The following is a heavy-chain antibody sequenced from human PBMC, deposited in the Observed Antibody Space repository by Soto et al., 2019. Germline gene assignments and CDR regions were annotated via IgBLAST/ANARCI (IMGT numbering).Heavy chain of an antibody. V-gene: IGHV3-7*04. CDR3: AMGAYQLTFS. Sequence: EVQLVESGGDLVQPGGSLRLSCAASGFTFSSYWMSWVRQAPGKGLEWVANIKQDGSEKYYVDSVKGRFTISRDNAKNSLFLQMNSLRAEHTAAYYCAMGAYQLTFSWGQGILVTVSS. J-gene: IGHJ5*02. D-gene: IGHD2-2*01. CDR2: IKQDGSEK. CDR1: GFTFSSYW.